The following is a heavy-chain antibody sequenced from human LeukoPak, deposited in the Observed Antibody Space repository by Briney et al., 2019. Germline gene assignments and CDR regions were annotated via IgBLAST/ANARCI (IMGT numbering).Heavy chain of an antibody. CDR1: GFTFDDYD. CDR3: AKDGTVTSVYYYYYMDV. Sequence: GGSLTLSXAASGFTFDDYDMHWVRQAPGKGLEWVSLISWDGGSTYYADSVKGRFTISRDNSKNSLYMQMNILRAEDTALYYCAKDGTVTSVYYYYYMDVWGKGTTVTVSS. V-gene: IGHV3-43D*04. D-gene: IGHD4-17*01. CDR2: ISWDGGST. J-gene: IGHJ6*03.